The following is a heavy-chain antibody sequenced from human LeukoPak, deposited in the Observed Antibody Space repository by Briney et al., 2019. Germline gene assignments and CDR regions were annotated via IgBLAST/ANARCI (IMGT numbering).Heavy chain of an antibody. D-gene: IGHD3-9*01. V-gene: IGHV4-39*01. CDR2: IYYSGIT. CDR3: ARVHVLRYFEDDP. J-gene: IGHJ5*02. Sequence: PSETLSLTCTVSGGSISSSSYYWGWIRQPPGKGLEWIGNIYYSGITYYNPSLKSRVTISVDTSKNQFSLKLSSVTAADTAVYYCARVHVLRYFEDDPWGQGTLVTVSS. CDR1: GGSISSSSYY.